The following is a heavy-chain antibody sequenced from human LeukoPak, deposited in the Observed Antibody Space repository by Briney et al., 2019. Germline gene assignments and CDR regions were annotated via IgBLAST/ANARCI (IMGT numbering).Heavy chain of an antibody. CDR2: IYYSGST. CDR1: GFTFSDYY. J-gene: IGHJ3*02. V-gene: IGHV4-39*01. Sequence: GSLRLSCAASGFTFSDYYMSWIRQPPGKGLEWIGSIYYSGSTYYNPSLKSRVTISVDTSKNQFSLKLSSVTAADTAVYYCARQAVARAFDIWGQGTMVTVSS. D-gene: IGHD6-19*01. CDR3: ARQAVARAFDI.